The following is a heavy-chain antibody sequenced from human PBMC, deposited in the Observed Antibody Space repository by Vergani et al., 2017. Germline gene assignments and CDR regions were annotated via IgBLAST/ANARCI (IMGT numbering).Heavy chain of an antibody. Sequence: QLQLQESGSGLVKPSQTLSLTCAVSGGSISSGGYSWSWFRQPPGKGLEWIGYIYHSGSTYYNPSLKSRVTISVDRSKNQFSLKLSSVTAADTAVYYCARDGDRGIDYWGQGTLVTVAS. V-gene: IGHV4-30-2*01. J-gene: IGHJ4*02. CDR1: GGSISSGGYS. D-gene: IGHD3-16*01. CDR2: IYHSGST. CDR3: ARDGDRGIDY.